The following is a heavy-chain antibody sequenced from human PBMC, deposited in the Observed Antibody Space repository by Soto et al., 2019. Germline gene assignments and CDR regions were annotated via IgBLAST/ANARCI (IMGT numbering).Heavy chain of an antibody. CDR3: ARDIAAAGFDP. CDR1: GYTFTGYY. D-gene: IGHD6-13*01. Sequence: ASVKVSCKASGYTFTGYYMHWVRQAPGQGLEWMGWINPNSGGTNYAQKFQGWVTMTRDTSISTAYMELSRLRSVDTAVYYCARDIAAAGFDPWGQGTLVTVSS. CDR2: INPNSGGT. V-gene: IGHV1-2*04. J-gene: IGHJ5*02.